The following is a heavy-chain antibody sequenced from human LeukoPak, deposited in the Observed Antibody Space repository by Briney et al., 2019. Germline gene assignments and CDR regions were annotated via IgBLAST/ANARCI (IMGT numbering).Heavy chain of an antibody. Sequence: SETLSLTCTVSGGSISSGGYYWSWIRQHPGKGLEWIGYIYYSGSTYYNPSLRSRVTISVDTSKNQFSLKLSSVTAADTAVYYCVRGSDYGDAYFDYWGQGTLVTVSS. CDR2: IYYSGST. V-gene: IGHV4-31*03. CDR1: GGSISSGGYY. CDR3: VRGSDYGDAYFDY. D-gene: IGHD4-17*01. J-gene: IGHJ4*02.